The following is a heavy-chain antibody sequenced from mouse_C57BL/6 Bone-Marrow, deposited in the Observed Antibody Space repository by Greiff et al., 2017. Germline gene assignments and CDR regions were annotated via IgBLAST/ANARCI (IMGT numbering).Heavy chain of an antibody. V-gene: IGHV1-26*01. CDR3: ARSIYYYGEWYFDV. CDR1: GYTFTDYY. J-gene: IGHJ1*03. Sequence: VQLKQSGPELVKPGASVKISCKASGYTFTDYYMNWVKQSHGKSLEWIGDINPNNGGTSYNQKFKGKATLTVDKSSSTAYMELRSLTSEDSAVYYCARSIYYYGEWYFDVWGTGTTVTGSS. CDR2: INPNNGGT. D-gene: IGHD1-1*01.